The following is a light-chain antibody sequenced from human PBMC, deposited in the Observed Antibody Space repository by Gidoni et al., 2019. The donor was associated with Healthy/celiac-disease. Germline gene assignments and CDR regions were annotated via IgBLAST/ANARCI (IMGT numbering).Light chain of an antibody. Sequence: EIVLTQSPATLSLSPGERATLSCRASQSVSSYLAWYQQKPGQPPRLLSYDASNRATGIPARFSGSGSGTDFTLTISSLEPEDFAVYYCQQRSNWITFXQXTRLEIK. CDR2: DAS. V-gene: IGKV3-11*01. CDR3: QQRSNWIT. CDR1: QSVSSY. J-gene: IGKJ5*01.